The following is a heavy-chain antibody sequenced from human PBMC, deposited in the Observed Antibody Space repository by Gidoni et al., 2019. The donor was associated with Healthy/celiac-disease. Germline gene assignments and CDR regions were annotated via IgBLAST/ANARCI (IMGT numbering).Heavy chain of an antibody. Sequence: EVQLVGSGGGLVKTGGSLRLPCPASRFTFSSYSMNWVRQATGKGLEWVSAISSSSSYIYYADSVKGRFTISRDNAKNSLYLQMNSLRAEDTAVYYCARGGSSTSCYPYWGQGTLVTVSS. J-gene: IGHJ4*02. CDR3: ARGGSSTSCYPY. D-gene: IGHD2-2*01. V-gene: IGHV3-21*01. CDR2: ISSSSSYI. CDR1: RFTFSSYS.